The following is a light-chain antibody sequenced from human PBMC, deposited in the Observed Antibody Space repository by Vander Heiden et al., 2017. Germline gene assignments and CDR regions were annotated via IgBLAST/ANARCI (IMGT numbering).Light chain of an antibody. CDR3: QQLNSYLPIT. V-gene: IGKV1-9*01. CDR1: QGISSY. Sequence: IQLTQSPSSLSASVGDRVTITCRASQGISSYLAWYQQKPGQAPKLLIYAASTLQSGVPSRFSGSGSGTDFTLTISSLQPEDFATYYCQQLNSYLPITFGQGTRLEIK. CDR2: AAS. J-gene: IGKJ5*01.